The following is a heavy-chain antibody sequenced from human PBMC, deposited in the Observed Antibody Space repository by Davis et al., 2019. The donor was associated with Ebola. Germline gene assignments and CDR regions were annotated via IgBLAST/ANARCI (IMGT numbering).Heavy chain of an antibody. J-gene: IGHJ4*02. D-gene: IGHD3-9*01. V-gene: IGHV3-30-3*01. Sequence: GESLKISCAASGFTFSSYAMHWVRQAPGKGLEWVAVISYDGSNKYYADSVKGLVTISRDNAKNSLYLQMNSLRVEDTAVYYCARLRYSDYWGQGTLVTVSS. CDR2: ISYDGSNK. CDR3: ARLRYSDY. CDR1: GFTFSSYA.